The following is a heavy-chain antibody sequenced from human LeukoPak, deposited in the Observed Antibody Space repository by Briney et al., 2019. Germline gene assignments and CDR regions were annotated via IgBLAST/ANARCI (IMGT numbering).Heavy chain of an antibody. Sequence: KPSETLSLTCTVSGGSISSSSYYWGWIRQPPGKGLEWIGSIYYSGSTYYNPSLKSRVTISVDTSKNQFSLKLSSVTAADTAVYNCAIPWNRGSRDYWGQGTLVTVSS. J-gene: IGHJ4*02. D-gene: IGHD1-26*01. CDR3: AIPWNRGSRDY. V-gene: IGHV4-39*01. CDR2: IYYSGST. CDR1: GGSISSSSYY.